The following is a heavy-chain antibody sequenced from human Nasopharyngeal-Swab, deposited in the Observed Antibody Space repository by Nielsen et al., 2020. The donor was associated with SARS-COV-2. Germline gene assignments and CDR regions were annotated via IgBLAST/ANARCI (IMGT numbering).Heavy chain of an antibody. CDR1: GGSFSGYY. Sequence: SETLSLTCAVYGGSFSGYYWSWIRQPPGKGLEWIGEINHSGSTNYNPSLKSRVTISVDTSKNQFSLKLSSVTAADTAVYYCARTVSGGAACRHHDYWGQGTLVTVSS. V-gene: IGHV4-34*01. J-gene: IGHJ4*02. CDR3: ARTVSGGAACRHHDY. CDR2: INHSGST. D-gene: IGHD6-6*01.